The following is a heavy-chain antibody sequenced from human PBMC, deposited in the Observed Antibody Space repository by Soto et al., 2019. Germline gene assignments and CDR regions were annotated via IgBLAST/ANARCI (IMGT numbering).Heavy chain of an antibody. CDR3: AKVSVPAAIAYYYYGMDV. V-gene: IGHV3-30*18. CDR1: GFTFSSYG. CDR2: ISYDGSNK. D-gene: IGHD2-2*01. J-gene: IGHJ6*02. Sequence: VQLVESGGGVVQPGRSLRLSFAASGFTFSSYGMHWVRQAPGKGLEWVALISYDGSNKYYADSVKGRFTISRDNSKNTLYLQMNSLRAEDTAVYYCAKVSVPAAIAYYYYGMDVWGQGTTVTVSS.